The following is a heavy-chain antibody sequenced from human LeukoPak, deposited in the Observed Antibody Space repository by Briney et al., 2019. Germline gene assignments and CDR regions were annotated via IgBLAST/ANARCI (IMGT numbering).Heavy chain of an antibody. V-gene: IGHV1-24*01. CDR3: ATLPQWELLGPRDY. CDR2: FDPEDGET. J-gene: IGHJ4*02. D-gene: IGHD1-26*01. Sequence: ASVKVSCKVSGYALTELSMHWVRQAPGKGLEWMGGFDPEDGETIYAQKFQGRVTMTEDTSTDTAYMELSSLRSEDTAVYYCATLPQWELLGPRDYWGQGTLVTVSS. CDR1: GYALTELS.